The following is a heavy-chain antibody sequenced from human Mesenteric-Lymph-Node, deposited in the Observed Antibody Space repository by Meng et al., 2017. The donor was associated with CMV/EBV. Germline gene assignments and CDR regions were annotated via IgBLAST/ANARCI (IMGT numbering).Heavy chain of an antibody. V-gene: IGHV4-61*08. D-gene: IGHD6-13*01. CDR2: IHHSGSN. CDR3: ARYTSSWCNRFDP. Sequence: VSGGSVRSDDYFWSWLRQPPGKGLEWIGYIHHSGSNNHNPSLKSRVTISVDPSKNQFSLKLASVTAADTAVYYCARYTSSWCNRFDPWGQGTLVTVSS. CDR1: GGSVRSDDYF. J-gene: IGHJ5*02.